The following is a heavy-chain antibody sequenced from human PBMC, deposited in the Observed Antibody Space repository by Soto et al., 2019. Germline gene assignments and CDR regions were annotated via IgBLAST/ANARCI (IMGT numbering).Heavy chain of an antibody. D-gene: IGHD6-6*01. CDR1: GGSFSDYF. Sequence: PSETLSLTCAVYGGSFSDYFWTWIRQPPGKGLEWIGEINHSGSTNFNPSLKSRVAISADTSRNQFSLRVTSVTAADTAVYYCAGRGFASSSFHYYYYAVDVWGQGTTVTVSS. CDR2: INHSGST. CDR3: AGRGFASSSFHYYYYAVDV. V-gene: IGHV4-34*01. J-gene: IGHJ6*02.